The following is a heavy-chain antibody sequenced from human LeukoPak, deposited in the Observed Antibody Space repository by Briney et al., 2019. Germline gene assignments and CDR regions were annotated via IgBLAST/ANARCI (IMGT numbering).Heavy chain of an antibody. CDR3: AKRKIKWELLGGVFDY. D-gene: IGHD1-26*01. CDR2: ISGSGGST. Sequence: GGSLRLSCAASGFTFSSYAMSWVRQAPGKGLEWVSAISGSGGSTYYADSVKGRFTISRDNSKNTLYLQMNSLRAEDTAVYYCAKRKIKWELLGGVFDYWGQGTLVTVSS. CDR1: GFTFSSYA. J-gene: IGHJ4*02. V-gene: IGHV3-23*01.